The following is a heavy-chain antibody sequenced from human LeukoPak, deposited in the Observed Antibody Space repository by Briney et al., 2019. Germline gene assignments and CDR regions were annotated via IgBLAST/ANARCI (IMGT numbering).Heavy chain of an antibody. V-gene: IGHV4-39*01. D-gene: IGHD6-19*01. Sequence: SETLSLTCTVSGGSISSSSYYWGWIRQPPGKGLEWIGNIYYSGSTYYTPSPNSRVTISLDTSKNQFSLKLSSVTAADTAVYYFARQSAVAGTMYFDNWGQGTPVTVSS. CDR1: GGSISSSSYY. CDR3: ARQSAVAGTMYFDN. J-gene: IGHJ4*02. CDR2: IYYSGST.